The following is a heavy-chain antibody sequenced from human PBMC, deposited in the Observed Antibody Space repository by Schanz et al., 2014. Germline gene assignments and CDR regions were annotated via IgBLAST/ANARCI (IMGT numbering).Heavy chain of an antibody. CDR1: GFSFTTYA. D-gene: IGHD4-17*01. J-gene: IGHJ3*02. Sequence: EVQLLESGGGLVQPGGSLRLSCASSGFSFTTYAMSWVRQAPGKGLEWVSRSNGDGSRTAYADSVKGRFTISRDNAKNTLFLQMNSLRAEDTAVYYCARKMKLGVYGGKGHDSLDIWGQGTMVTVSS. V-gene: IGHV3-23*01. CDR3: ARKMKLGVYGGKGHDSLDI. CDR2: SNGDGSRT.